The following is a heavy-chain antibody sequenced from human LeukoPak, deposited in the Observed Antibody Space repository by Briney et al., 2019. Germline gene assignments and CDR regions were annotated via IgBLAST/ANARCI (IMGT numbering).Heavy chain of an antibody. J-gene: IGHJ4*02. CDR1: GFTFISCA. CDR2: ISDSGGNT. CDR3: ARGYYYDTSGYSLPLDY. V-gene: IGHV3-23*01. D-gene: IGHD3-22*01. Sequence: GGSLTLSCAASGFTFISCAMSWVRQAPGKGLEWVAGISDSGGNTYYADSGKGRFTISRDYSKNTLFLQMSSLRAEDTAVYYCARGYYYDTSGYSLPLDYWGEGTLLTVSS.